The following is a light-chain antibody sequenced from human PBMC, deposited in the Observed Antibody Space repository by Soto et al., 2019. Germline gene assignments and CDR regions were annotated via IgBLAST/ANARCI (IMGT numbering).Light chain of an antibody. CDR1: SGGIASNY. Sequence: NFMLTQPHSVSESPGKTVTISCTRSSGGIASNYVQWYQQRPGSAPTTVIYEHNQRPSGVPDRFSGSTDGSSNSASLTIPGLQTEDEADYYCQSYDSSTVIFGGGTKLTVL. CDR3: QSYDSSTVI. CDR2: EHN. J-gene: IGLJ2*01. V-gene: IGLV6-57*04.